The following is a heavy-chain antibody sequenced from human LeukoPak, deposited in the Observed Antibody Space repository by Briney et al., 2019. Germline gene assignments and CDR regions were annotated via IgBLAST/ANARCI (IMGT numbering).Heavy chain of an antibody. J-gene: IGHJ4*02. CDR1: GFTFSSYS. CDR3: ARYPLDYYGSGSYQTYFDY. V-gene: IGHV3-21*01. CDR2: IDTSSRYI. D-gene: IGHD3-10*01. Sequence: GGSLRLSCAASGFTFSSYSMNWVRQAPGKGLEWVSSIDTSSRYIYYGDSVKGRFTISRDNAKNSLYLQMNSLRAEDTAVYYCARYPLDYYGSGSYQTYFDYWGQGTLVTVSS.